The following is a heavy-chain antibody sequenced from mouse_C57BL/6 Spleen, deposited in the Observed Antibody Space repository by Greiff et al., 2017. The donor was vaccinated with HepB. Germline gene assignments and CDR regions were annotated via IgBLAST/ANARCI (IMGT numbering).Heavy chain of an antibody. Sequence: EVKLQESGAELVRPGASVKLSCTASGFNIKDYYMHWVKQRPEQGLEWIGRIDPEDGDTEYAPKFQGKATMTADTASNTAYLQLSSLTSEDTAVYYCTIDGYYPSWFAYWGQGTLVTVSA. D-gene: IGHD2-3*01. V-gene: IGHV14-1*01. CDR2: IDPEDGDT. CDR1: GFNIKDYY. J-gene: IGHJ3*01. CDR3: TIDGYYPSWFAY.